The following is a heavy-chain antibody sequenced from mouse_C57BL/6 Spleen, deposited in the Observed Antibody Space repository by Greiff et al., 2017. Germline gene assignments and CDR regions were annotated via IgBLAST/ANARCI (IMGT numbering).Heavy chain of an antibody. D-gene: IGHD3-2*02. CDR3: ARRGRVDSSGYGFAD. CDR2: IYPGSGST. Sequence: VQLQQSGAELVKPGASVKLSCKASGYTFTSYWITWVKQRPGQGLEWIGDIYPGSGSTNYNEKFKSKATLTVDTSSSTAYMQLSSLTSEDSAVYYCARRGRVDSSGYGFADWGQGTLVTVSA. V-gene: IGHV1-55*01. CDR1: GYTFTSYW. J-gene: IGHJ3*01.